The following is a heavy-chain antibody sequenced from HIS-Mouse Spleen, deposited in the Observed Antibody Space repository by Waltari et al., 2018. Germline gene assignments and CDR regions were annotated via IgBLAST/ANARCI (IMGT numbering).Heavy chain of an antibody. J-gene: IGHJ4*02. CDR2: INHSGSP. CDR1: GGSFSGYY. D-gene: IGHD4-17*01. V-gene: IGHV4-34*01. Sequence: QVQLQQWGAGLLKPSETLSLTCAVYGGSFSGYYWSWIRKPPGKGLEWIGEINHSGSPNYNPSLKSRVTISVDTSKNQFSLKLSSVTAADTAVYYCARGRSPATVTIGYYFDYWGQGTLVTVSS. CDR3: ARGRSPATVTIGYYFDY.